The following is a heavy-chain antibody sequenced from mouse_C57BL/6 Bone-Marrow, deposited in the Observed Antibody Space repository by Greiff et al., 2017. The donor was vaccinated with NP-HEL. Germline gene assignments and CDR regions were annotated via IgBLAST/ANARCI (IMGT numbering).Heavy chain of an antibody. CDR2: ISSGSSTI. CDR1: GFTFSDYG. Sequence: EVQLVESGGGLVKPGGSLKLSCAASGFTFSDYGMHWVRQAPEKGLEWVAYISSGSSTIYYADTVKGRFTISRDNAKNTLFLQMTSLRSEDTAMYYCARAYGNYLYAMDYWGQGTSVTVSS. J-gene: IGHJ4*01. D-gene: IGHD2-1*01. CDR3: ARAYGNYLYAMDY. V-gene: IGHV5-17*01.